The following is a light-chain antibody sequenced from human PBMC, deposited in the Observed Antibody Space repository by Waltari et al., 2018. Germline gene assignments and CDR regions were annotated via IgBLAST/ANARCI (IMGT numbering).Light chain of an antibody. J-gene: IGLJ2*01. CDR2: EAT. CDR3: SSYTRSSTWV. Sequence: QSALTQPASVSGSPGQSITISCTGTISDVGASKYVSWYQHHPGKTPKLMIYEATNRPSGISIRFSGAKSGNTASLTISGLQAEDEADYYCSSYTRSSTWVFGGGTKLTVL. CDR1: ISDVGASKY. V-gene: IGLV2-14*01.